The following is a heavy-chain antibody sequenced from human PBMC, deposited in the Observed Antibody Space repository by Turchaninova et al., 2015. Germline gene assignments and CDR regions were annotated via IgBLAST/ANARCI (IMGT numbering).Heavy chain of an antibody. D-gene: IGHD4-11*01. J-gene: IGHJ4*02. CDR1: GFTVGSNY. V-gene: IGHV3-53*01. CDR3: ARDVRLTTVTTDY. Sequence: EVQLVESGGGLIQPGGSLRLSCAVSGFTVGSNYMSWVRQAPGKGLEWVSVIYRDGSTYYADSVKGRFIISRDNSNNTLYRQMNSLRAEDTAVYYCARDVRLTTVTTDYWGQGTLVTVSS. CDR2: IYRDGST.